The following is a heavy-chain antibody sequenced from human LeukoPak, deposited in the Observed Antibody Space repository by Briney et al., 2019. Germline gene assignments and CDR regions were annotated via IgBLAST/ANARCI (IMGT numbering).Heavy chain of an antibody. CDR3: ARDGGRGGGAFDI. CDR1: GVSISSGNYY. J-gene: IGHJ3*02. D-gene: IGHD3-10*01. CDR2: IYYSGST. Sequence: SETLSLTCTGSGVSISSGNYYWRWTRQPAEKGLEWIGYIYYSGSTNYNPSLKSRVTISVDTSKNQFSLKLSSVTAADTAVYYCARDGGRGGGAFDIWGQGTMVTVSS. V-gene: IGHV4-61*10.